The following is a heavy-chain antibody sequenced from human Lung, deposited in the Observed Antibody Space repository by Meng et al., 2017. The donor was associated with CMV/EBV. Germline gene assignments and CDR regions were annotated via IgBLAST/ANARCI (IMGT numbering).Heavy chain of an antibody. D-gene: IGHD2-15*01. Sequence: FIFSVYGMHWVRQAPGKGLEWVAIISFDGSYEYYADSVKGRFSISRDNSRDTLYLQMNSLIADDTAVYYCARSDGSGASYYSIFFDYWGQGTLVTVSS. V-gene: IGHV3-30*03. CDR3: ARSDGSGASYYSIFFDY. CDR2: ISFDGSYE. CDR1: FIFSVYG. J-gene: IGHJ4*02.